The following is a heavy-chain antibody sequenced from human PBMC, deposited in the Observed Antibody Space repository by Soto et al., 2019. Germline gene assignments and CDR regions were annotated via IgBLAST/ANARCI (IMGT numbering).Heavy chain of an antibody. CDR2: ISSSGSTI. CDR3: ASELRFEQPQINYYYGMDV. V-gene: IGHV3-48*03. J-gene: IGHJ6*02. Sequence: QPGGSLRLSCAASGFTFSSYEMNWVRQAPGKGLEWVSYISSSGSTIYYADSVKGRFTISRDNAKNSLYLQMNSLRAEDTAVYYCASELRFEQPQINYYYGMDVWGQGTTVTVSS. CDR1: GFTFSSYE. D-gene: IGHD5-12*01.